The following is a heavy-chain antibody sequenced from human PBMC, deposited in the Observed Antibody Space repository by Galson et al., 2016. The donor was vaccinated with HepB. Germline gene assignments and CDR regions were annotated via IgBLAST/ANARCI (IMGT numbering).Heavy chain of an antibody. J-gene: IGHJ6*02. D-gene: IGHD3-3*01. CDR1: GFTVSNAW. CDR3: ATDLGWFFPPGDYGVDV. Sequence: SLRLSCAASGFTVSNAWMSWVRQAPGKGLEWVVHIRSKTDGGTTDYAVPVKGRFTISRDDSKNTLYLQMNSLKTDDTAVYYCATDLGWFFPPGDYGVDVWGQGTTVTVSS. V-gene: IGHV3-15*01. CDR2: IRSKTDGGTT.